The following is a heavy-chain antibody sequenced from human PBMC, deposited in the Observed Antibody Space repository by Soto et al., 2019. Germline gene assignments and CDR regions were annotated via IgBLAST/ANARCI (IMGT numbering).Heavy chain of an antibody. Sequence: ASVKVSCKASGYTFTSYDINWVRQATGQGLERMGWMNPNSGNTGYAQKFQGRVTISVDTSKNQFSLKLSSVTAADTAVYYCARIPIDFWSGYSLPDYYYYGMDVWGQGTTVTVSS. CDR2: MNPNSGNT. CDR1: GYTFTSYD. J-gene: IGHJ6*02. D-gene: IGHD3-3*01. V-gene: IGHV1-8*01. CDR3: ARIPIDFWSGYSLPDYYYYGMDV.